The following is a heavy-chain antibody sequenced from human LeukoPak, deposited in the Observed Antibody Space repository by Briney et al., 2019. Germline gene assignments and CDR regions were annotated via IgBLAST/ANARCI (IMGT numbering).Heavy chain of an antibody. V-gene: IGHV3-21*01. CDR1: GFIFSDYS. Sequence: GGSLRLSCAASGFIFSDYSMNWVRQAPGKGLEWVSSISSDSGYIYYADSVRGRFTVSRDNAKSSLFLQMNSLRDDDTAVYYCARVHCSGRGCFQRYDGFHIWGQGTVVTVSS. D-gene: IGHD2-15*01. CDR2: ISSDSGYI. CDR3: ARVHCSGRGCFQRYDGFHI. J-gene: IGHJ3*02.